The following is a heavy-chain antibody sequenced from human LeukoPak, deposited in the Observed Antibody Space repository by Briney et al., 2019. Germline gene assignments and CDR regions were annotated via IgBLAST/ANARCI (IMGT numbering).Heavy chain of an antibody. CDR1: GFTFSSYD. CDR2: IGTAGDT. CDR3: ARDGVAEKIFDY. V-gene: IGHV3-13*01. D-gene: IGHD3-3*01. J-gene: IGHJ4*02. Sequence: PGGSLRLSCAASGFTFSSYDMHWVRQATGKGLEWVSAIGTAGDTYYPGSVKGRFTISRENAKNSLYLRMNSLRDEDTAVYYCARDGVAEKIFDYWGQGTLVTVSS.